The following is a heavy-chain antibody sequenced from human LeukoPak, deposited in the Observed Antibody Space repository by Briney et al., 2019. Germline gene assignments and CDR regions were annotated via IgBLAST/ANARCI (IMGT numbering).Heavy chain of an antibody. CDR1: GFTFNNAW. CDR3: TSDPRIGRFFDS. V-gene: IGHV3-15*01. D-gene: IGHD1-26*01. J-gene: IGHJ4*02. Sequence: GGSLRLSCAASGFTFNNAWLNWVRQVPGRGLEWVARVKSKAAGGAADYSAPVRGRFSISRDDSQNMLYLQMNSLRTEDTAVYYCTSDPRIGRFFDSCGQGTLVTVSS. CDR2: VKSKAAGGAA.